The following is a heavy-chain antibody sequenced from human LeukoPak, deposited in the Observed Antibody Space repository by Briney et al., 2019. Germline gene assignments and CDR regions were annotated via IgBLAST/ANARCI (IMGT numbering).Heavy chain of an antibody. Sequence: ASVKVSCKTSGYTFTTYGVSWVRQAPGHGLEWMGWVSGYTGNTNYAERFQGGVTMTIDASTSTVYMELTNLRSDDTAVYFCARGEVSASLYYFDFWGQGTLVTVS. CDR1: GYTFTTYG. V-gene: IGHV1-18*01. J-gene: IGHJ4*02. D-gene: IGHD1-14*01. CDR2: VSGYTGNT. CDR3: ARGEVSASLYYFDF.